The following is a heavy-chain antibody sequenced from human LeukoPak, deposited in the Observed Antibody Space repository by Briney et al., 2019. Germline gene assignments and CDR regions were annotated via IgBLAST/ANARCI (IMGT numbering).Heavy chain of an antibody. D-gene: IGHD1-26*01. CDR3: ARRIIVGATFWRQGVPSYDAFDI. CDR1: GGSISSGSYY. CDR2: IYTSGST. V-gene: IGHV4-61*02. Sequence: SETLSLTCTVSGGSISSGSYYWNWIRQPAGKGLEWIGRIYTSGSTNYNPSLKSRLTISVDTSKNQFSLKLSSVTAADTAVYYCARRIIVGATFWRQGVPSYDAFDIWGQGTMVTVSS. J-gene: IGHJ3*02.